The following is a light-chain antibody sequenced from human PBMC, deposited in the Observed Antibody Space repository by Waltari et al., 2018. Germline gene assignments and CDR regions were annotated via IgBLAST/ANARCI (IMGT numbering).Light chain of an antibody. J-gene: IGLJ3*02. CDR2: EDN. CDR3: QSYDYYNQAIV. CDR1: SGRIAGNH. Sequence: NFILTQPHSVSESPGKTVTISCPRSSGRIAGNHVQWYQQRPGSAPTIVIYEDNRRPSGFPDRFSGSIDSSSNSASLTISGLKTEDEADYYCQSYDYYNQAIVFGGGTKLTVL. V-gene: IGLV6-57*04.